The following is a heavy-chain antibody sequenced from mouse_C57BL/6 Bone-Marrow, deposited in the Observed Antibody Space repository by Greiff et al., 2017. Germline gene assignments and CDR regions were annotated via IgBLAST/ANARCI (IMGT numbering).Heavy chain of an antibody. CDR2: IYPRSGNT. D-gene: IGHD2-5*01. CDR1: GYTFTSYG. J-gene: IGHJ3*01. Sequence: QVHVKQSGAELARPGSSVKLSCKASGYTFTSYGISWVKQRTGQGLEWIGEIYPRSGNTYYNEKFKGKATLTADKSSSTAYMELRSLTSEDSAVYFCARHYSNYGAYWGQGTLVTVSA. V-gene: IGHV1-81*01. CDR3: ARHYSNYGAY.